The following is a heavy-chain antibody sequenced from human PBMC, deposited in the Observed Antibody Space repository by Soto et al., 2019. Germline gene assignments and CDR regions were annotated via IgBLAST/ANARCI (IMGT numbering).Heavy chain of an antibody. D-gene: IGHD4-17*01. CDR3: ARVMVPTTVTTSNWFDP. Sequence: ASVKVSCKASGYTFTTYYMHWVRQAPGQGLEWMGVINPSGASTTYAQRFQDRVTMTSDTSTNTVYMELSSLRTDDTAVYYCARVMVPTTVTTSNWFDPWGQGTLVTVFS. CDR2: INPSGAST. V-gene: IGHV1-46*01. CDR1: GYTFTTYY. J-gene: IGHJ5*02.